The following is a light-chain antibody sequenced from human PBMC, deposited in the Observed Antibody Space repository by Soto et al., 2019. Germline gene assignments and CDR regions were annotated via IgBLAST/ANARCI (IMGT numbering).Light chain of an antibody. CDR1: QSVSSY. V-gene: IGKV3-15*01. CDR3: QQYNDGPLVA. J-gene: IGKJ5*01. CDR2: GAS. Sequence: EIVMTQSPATLSVSPGETATLSCRASQSVSSYLAWYQQKPGQAHRLLIYGASTRATGIPARFSGSGSGTEFTLTISGLQSEDFAVFSCQQYNDGPLVAFVQGTRLDFK.